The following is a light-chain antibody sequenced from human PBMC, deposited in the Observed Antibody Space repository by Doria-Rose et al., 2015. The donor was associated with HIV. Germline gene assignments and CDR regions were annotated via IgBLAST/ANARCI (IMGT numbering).Light chain of an antibody. Sequence: DIVMTQSPDSLAVSLGERATINCKSSQSVLYSSNNKNFLAWYQQKPGQPPKLLIYWASTRESGVPARFSGSGSGTSFSLTISSLQAEDVAVYYCHQNYTTPATFGQGTKVEIK. CDR3: HQNYTTPAT. CDR1: QSVLYSSNNKNF. CDR2: WAS. V-gene: IGKV4-1*01. J-gene: IGKJ1*01.